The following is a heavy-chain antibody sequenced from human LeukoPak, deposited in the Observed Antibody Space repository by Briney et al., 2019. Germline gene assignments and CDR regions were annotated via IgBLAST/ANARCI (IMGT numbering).Heavy chain of an antibody. CDR2: IIPIFGTA. J-gene: IGHJ3*02. CDR3: ACVVGEGKANRVNDAFDI. V-gene: IGHV1-69*13. D-gene: IGHD1-26*01. Sequence: SVKVSCKASGGTFSSYAISWVRQAPGQGLEWMGGIIPIFGTANYARKFQGRVTITADESTSTAYMELSSLRSEDTAVYYCACVVGEGKANRVNDAFDIWGQGTMVTVSS. CDR1: GGTFSSYA.